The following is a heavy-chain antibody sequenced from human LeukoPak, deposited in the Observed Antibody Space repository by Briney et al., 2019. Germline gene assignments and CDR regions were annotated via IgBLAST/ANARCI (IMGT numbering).Heavy chain of an antibody. D-gene: IGHD3-3*01. CDR3: ALGSPSFWSAYRDY. J-gene: IGHJ4*02. CDR2: INPSGST. CDR1: GGSFSGYY. V-gene: IGHV4-34*01. Sequence: PSETLSLTCAVYGGSFSGYYWGWIRQPPGKGLEWIGEINPSGSTNYNPSLKSRITMSIDMSKDQFSLRLTSVTAADTAVYYCALGSPSFWSAYRDYWGQGTLVTVSS.